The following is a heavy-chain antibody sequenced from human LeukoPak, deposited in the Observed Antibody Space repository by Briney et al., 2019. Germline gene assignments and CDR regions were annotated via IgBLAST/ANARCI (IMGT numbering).Heavy chain of an antibody. CDR2: ISTYNGHT. D-gene: IGHD6-19*01. J-gene: IGHJ6*02. Sequence: ASVKVSCKASGYTFTSYGISWVRQAPGQGLEWMGWISTYNGHTNYARKVQGRVTMTTDTSTSTAYMELRSLRSDDTAVYYCAREGSGWYRGYYYYGMDVWGQGTTVTVSS. CDR1: GYTFTSYG. CDR3: AREGSGWYRGYYYYGMDV. V-gene: IGHV1-18*01.